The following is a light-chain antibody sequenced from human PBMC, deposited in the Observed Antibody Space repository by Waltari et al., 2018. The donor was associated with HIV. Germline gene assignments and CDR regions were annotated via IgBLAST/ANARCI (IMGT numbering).Light chain of an antibody. CDR2: LNS. V-gene: IGKV2-28*01. J-gene: IGKJ1*01. CDR3: MQTLEIPWT. Sequence: VMPQSPVVLSFTPGEPASISCKSDRSLLHRDGDTFVNWSVQRPGQSPELLIFLNSNQASGVADRFSGSGSGTDFTLRIGRVEAEDAAIYYCMQTLEIPWTFGQGTRLEI. CDR1: RSLLHRDGDTF.